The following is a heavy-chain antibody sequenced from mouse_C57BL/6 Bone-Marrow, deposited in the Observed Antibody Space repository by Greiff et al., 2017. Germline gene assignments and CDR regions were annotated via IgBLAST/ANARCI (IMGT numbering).Heavy chain of an antibody. V-gene: IGHV5-6*02. J-gene: IGHJ3*01. D-gene: IGHD1-1*01. CDR2: ISSGGSYT. CDR1: GFTFSSYG. CDR3: ARRTVD. Sequence: EVKLMESGGDLVKPGGSLKLSCAASGFTFSSYGMSWVRQTPDKRLEWVATISSGGSYTYYPDSVKGRFTISRDNTKNTLYLQMSSLKSEDTAMYYCARRTVDWGQGTLVTVSA.